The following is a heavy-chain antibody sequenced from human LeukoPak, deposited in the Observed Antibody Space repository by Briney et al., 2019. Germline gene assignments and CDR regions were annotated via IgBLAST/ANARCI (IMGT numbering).Heavy chain of an antibody. CDR1: GFTFSNYW. CDR3: VRDTGGSGSYPDY. V-gene: IGHV3-7*01. J-gene: IGHJ4*02. D-gene: IGHD1-26*01. CDR2: TKQDGSER. Sequence: GGSLRLSCAASGFTFSNYWMTWVRQAPGKGLEWVANTKQDGSERYYVDSVRGRFTISRDNAKNSVYLQVNSLRVEDTAMYYCVRDTGGSGSYPDYWGQGVLVTVSS.